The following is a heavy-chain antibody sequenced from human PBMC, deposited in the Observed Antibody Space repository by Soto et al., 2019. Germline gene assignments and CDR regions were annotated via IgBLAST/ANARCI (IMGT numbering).Heavy chain of an antibody. Sequence: GGPLSFSCTAPEFAFDNYGINGVRQAPGKGLEWVSSISKSDYRYYSDSVKGRFAISRDNAKSSVSLQMNTLRGEDTAVYYCAREDCIIIPAVSDFWGQGTLVTVSS. CDR1: EFAFDNYG. CDR3: AREDCIIIPAVSDF. V-gene: IGHV3-21*01. CDR2: ISKSDYR. J-gene: IGHJ4*02. D-gene: IGHD2-2*01.